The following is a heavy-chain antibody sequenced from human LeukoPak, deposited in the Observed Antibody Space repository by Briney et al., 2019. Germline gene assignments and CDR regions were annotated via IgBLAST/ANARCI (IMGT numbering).Heavy chain of an antibody. CDR1: GFTFNTYW. V-gene: IGHV3-7*01. CDR3: SRLSAMLRGPEAFYYFEY. J-gene: IGHJ4*02. Sequence: QPGGSLRLSCAASGFTFNTYWMSWVRQAPGRGLEWVANIKGDGTEKYYVDSVKGRFTISRDNAKNSLFLHMNNVRAEDTAVCYCSRLSAMLRGPEAFYYFEYWGQGALVTVSS. CDR2: IKGDGTEK. D-gene: IGHD3-10*01.